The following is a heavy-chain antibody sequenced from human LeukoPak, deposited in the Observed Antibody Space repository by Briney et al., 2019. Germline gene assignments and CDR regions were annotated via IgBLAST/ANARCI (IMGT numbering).Heavy chain of an antibody. CDR1: GYTFTGYY. J-gene: IGHJ4*02. Sequence: ASVKVSCKASGYTFTGYYTHWVRQAPGQGLEWMGWINPNSGGTNYAQKFQGRVTMTRDTSISTAYMELSRLRSDDTAVYYCARGGLAARRIPCLGFDYWGQGTLVTVSS. CDR3: ARGGLAARRIPCLGFDY. D-gene: IGHD6-6*01. CDR2: INPNSGGT. V-gene: IGHV1-2*02.